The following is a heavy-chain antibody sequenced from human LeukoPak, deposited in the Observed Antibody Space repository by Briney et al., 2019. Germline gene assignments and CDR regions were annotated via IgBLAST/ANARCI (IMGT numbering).Heavy chain of an antibody. CDR2: ISSSSSYI. V-gene: IGHV3-21*01. CDR1: GFTFSSYS. CDR3: ARDGMSAAAGIVYFQH. Sequence: GGSLRLSCAASGFTFSSYSMNWVRQAPGKGLEWVSSISSSSSYIYYADSVKGRFTISRDNAKHSLYLQMNGLRAEDTAVYYCARDGMSAAAGIVYFQHWGQGTLVTVSS. D-gene: IGHD6-13*01. J-gene: IGHJ1*01.